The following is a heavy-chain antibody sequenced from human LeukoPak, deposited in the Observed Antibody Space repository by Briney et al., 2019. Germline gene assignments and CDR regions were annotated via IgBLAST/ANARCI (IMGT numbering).Heavy chain of an antibody. CDR1: GYXFTSYY. V-gene: IGHV1-46*01. J-gene: IGHJ4*02. CDR3: ARESTAFDY. Sequence: ASVKVSCKASGYXFTSYYIHWVRQAPGQGREWMGLINPTGGSTSHAQQFQGRISMSRDTSTSTVYMEMSSLTSEDTALYYCARESTAFDYWGQGTLVTVSS. CDR2: INPTGGST.